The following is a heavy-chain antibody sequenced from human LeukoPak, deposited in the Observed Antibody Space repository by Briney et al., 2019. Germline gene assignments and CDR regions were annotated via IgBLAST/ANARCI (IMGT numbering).Heavy chain of an antibody. J-gene: IGHJ5*02. D-gene: IGHD3-22*01. CDR1: GGSINSATYY. CDR2: IYTSGST. V-gene: IGHV4-61*02. CDR3: ARALTRSGYTYNWFDP. Sequence: SETLSLTCTVSGGSINSATYYWTWIRQPAGKGLEWIGRIYTSGSTNYNPSLKSRVTISVDTSKNQFSLKLSSVTAADTAVYYCARALTRSGYTYNWFDPWGQGTLVTVSS.